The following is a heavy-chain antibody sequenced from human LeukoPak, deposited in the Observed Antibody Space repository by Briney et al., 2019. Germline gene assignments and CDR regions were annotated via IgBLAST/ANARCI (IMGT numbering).Heavy chain of an antibody. CDR3: ARELELWFGELLLRSPDY. J-gene: IGHJ4*02. Sequence: GGSLRLSCAASGFTFSSYGMRWVRQAPGKGLEWVAVISYDGSNKYYADSVKGRFTISRDNSKNTLYLQMNSLRAEDTAVYYCARELELWFGELLLRSPDYWGQGTLVTVSS. V-gene: IGHV3-30*03. CDR1: GFTFSSYG. D-gene: IGHD3-10*01. CDR2: ISYDGSNK.